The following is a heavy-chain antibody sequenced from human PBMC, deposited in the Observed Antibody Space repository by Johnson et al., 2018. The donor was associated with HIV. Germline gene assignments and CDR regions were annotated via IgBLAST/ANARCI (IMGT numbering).Heavy chain of an antibody. D-gene: IGHD5-18*01. V-gene: IGHV3-43*01. CDR1: GFTFDDYT. CDR3: TRLPSGYSRDAFDI. J-gene: IGHJ3*02. Sequence: VQLVESGGGVVQPGRSLRLSCAASGFTFDDYTMHWVRQAPGKGLEWVSLISWDGGSTYYADSVKGRFTISRDNSKNSLYLEMNSLRAEDTAVYYCTRLPSGYSRDAFDIWGQGTMVTVSS. CDR2: ISWDGGST.